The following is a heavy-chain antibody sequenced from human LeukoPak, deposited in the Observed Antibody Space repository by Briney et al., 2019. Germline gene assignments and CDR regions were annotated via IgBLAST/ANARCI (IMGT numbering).Heavy chain of an antibody. D-gene: IGHD4-23*01. CDR1: GLTFNDYA. J-gene: IGHJ4*02. CDR2: LSWDGSNI. V-gene: IGHV3-9*01. Sequence: GGSLRLSCAASGLTFNDYAMHWVRQVPGKGLQWVSGLSWDGSNILYADSVRGRFTISRDNGKNSLYLQMNSLRPEDTAFYYCLRARNYFGGNDAYYFDYWGQGILVTVSS. CDR3: LRARNYFGGNDAYYFDY.